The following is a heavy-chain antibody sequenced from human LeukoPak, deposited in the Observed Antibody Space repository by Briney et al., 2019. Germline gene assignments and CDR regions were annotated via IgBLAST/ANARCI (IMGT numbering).Heavy chain of an antibody. J-gene: IGHJ4*02. CDR3: ARKSASGNYPLDY. CDR2: ISADSATT. CDR1: GFTVSSNY. Sequence: PGGSLRLSCAASGFTVSSNYMSWVRQAPGKGLEWVSVISADSATTFYADSVKGQFTISRDNAKNTVFLQMSSLRAEDTALYYCARKSASGNYPLDYWGQGTLVTVSS. V-gene: IGHV3-53*01. D-gene: IGHD3-10*01.